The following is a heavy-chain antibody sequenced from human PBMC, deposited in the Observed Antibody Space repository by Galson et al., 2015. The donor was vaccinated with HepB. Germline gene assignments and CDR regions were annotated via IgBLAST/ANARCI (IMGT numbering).Heavy chain of an antibody. CDR1: GYTFTSYD. J-gene: IGHJ6*03. Sequence: SVKVSCKASGYTFTSYDINWVRQATGQGLEWMGWMNPNSGNTGYAQKFQGRVTMTRNTSISTAYMGLSSLRSEDTAVYYCARTPPVYDFWSGDYYMDVWGKGTTVTVSS. V-gene: IGHV1-8*01. D-gene: IGHD3-3*01. CDR2: MNPNSGNT. CDR3: ARTPPVYDFWSGDYYMDV.